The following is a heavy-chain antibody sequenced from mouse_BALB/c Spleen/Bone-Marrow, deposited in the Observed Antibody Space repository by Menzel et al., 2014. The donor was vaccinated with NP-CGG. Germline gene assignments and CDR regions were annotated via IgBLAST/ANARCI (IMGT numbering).Heavy chain of an antibody. CDR1: GYSFTGFF. CDR3: GRRDSSYRWYFQG. CDR2: LIPSSGDT. J-gene: IGHJ1*01. Sequence: EVQLQQSGPELVKPGASVQISCKASGYSFTGFFMNWVKQSHGTSLEWLGRLIPSSGDTFYNQKFKDKATLTVDKSSNTAHMELLSLTSEDSAVDYCGRRDSSYRWYFQGRGAGTTVTVSS. D-gene: IGHD1-1*01. V-gene: IGHV1-37*01.